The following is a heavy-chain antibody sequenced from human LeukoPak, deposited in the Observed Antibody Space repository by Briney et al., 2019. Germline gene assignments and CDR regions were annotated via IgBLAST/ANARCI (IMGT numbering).Heavy chain of an antibody. CDR1: GYTFTCYN. J-gene: IGHJ4*02. CDR3: ARDLSSGWYPIAIDY. V-gene: IGHV1-2*02. CDR2: INPNSGGT. Sequence: ASVKVSCKASGYTFTCYNMHWVRQAPGQGLEWMGWINPNSGGTNYAQKFQGRVTMTRDTSISTAYMELSRLRSDDTAVYYCARDLSSGWYPIAIDYWGQGTLVTVSS. D-gene: IGHD6-19*01.